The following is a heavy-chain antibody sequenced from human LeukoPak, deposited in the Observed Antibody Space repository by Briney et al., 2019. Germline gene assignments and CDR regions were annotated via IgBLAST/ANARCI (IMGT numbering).Heavy chain of an antibody. V-gene: IGHV4-39*01. Sequence: SETLSLTCTVSGGSISSSSYYWGWIRQPPGKGLEWIGTIYYTGNTYYNPSLKSRVTISVDTSKNQFSLKLSSVTAGDTAVYYCASIPGIPVSAYYFDYWGQGTLVTVSS. CDR3: ASIPGIPVSAYYFDY. CDR2: IYYTGNT. J-gene: IGHJ4*02. D-gene: IGHD6-19*01. CDR1: GGSISSSSYY.